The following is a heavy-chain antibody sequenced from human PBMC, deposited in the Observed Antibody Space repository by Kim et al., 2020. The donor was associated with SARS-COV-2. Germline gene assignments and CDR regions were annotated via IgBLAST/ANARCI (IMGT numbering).Heavy chain of an antibody. D-gene: IGHD3-22*01. V-gene: IGHV3-48*02. J-gene: IGHJ4*02. CDR2: I. CDR3: ARVSVVITGGDY. Sequence: IYYADSVKGRFTISRDNAKNSLYLQMNSLRDEETAVYYCARVSVVITGGDYWGQGTLVTVSS.